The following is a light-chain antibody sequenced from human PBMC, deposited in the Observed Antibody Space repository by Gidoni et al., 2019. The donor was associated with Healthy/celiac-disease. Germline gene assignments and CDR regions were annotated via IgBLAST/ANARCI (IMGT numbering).Light chain of an antibody. CDR1: QSISSY. V-gene: IGKV1-39*01. J-gene: IGKJ1*01. CDR2: AAS. Sequence: DIQMTQSPSSLSASVGDRVTITCRASQSISSYLNWYQQKPGKAPKLLIYAASSLQSGVPSRCSGSGSETDFTLTISSLQPEDFATYYCQQSYSTPRWTFGQGTKVEIK. CDR3: QQSYSTPRWT.